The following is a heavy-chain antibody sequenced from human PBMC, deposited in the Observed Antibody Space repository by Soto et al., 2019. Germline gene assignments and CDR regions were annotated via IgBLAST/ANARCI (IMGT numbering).Heavy chain of an antibody. V-gene: IGHV3-30-3*01. J-gene: IGHJ4*02. D-gene: IGHD2-2*01. CDR2: ISYDGSNK. CDR3: ASDIVVVPAVSLHFDY. CDR1: GFTFSSYA. Sequence: GESLKISCAASGFTFSSYAMHWVRQAPGKGLEWVAVISYDGSNKYYADSVKGRFTISRDNSKNTLYLQMNSLRAEDTAVYYCASDIVVVPAVSLHFDYWGQGTLVTVSS.